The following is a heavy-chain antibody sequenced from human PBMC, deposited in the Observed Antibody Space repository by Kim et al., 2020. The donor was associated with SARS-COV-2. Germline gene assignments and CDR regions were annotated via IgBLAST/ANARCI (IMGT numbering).Heavy chain of an antibody. CDR2: ISGSGGST. CDR1: GFTFSSYA. Sequence: GGSLRLSCAASGFTFSSYAMSWVRQAPGKGLEWVSAISGSGGSTYYADSVKGRFTISRDNSKNTLYLQMNSLRAEDTAVYYCAKGDYYGSGSYYKRGFDYWGQGTLVTVSS. CDR3: AKGDYYGSGSYYKRGFDY. V-gene: IGHV3-23*01. D-gene: IGHD3-10*01. J-gene: IGHJ4*02.